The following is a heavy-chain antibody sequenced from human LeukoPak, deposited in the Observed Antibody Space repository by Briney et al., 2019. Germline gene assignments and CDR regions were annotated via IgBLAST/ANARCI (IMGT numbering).Heavy chain of an antibody. D-gene: IGHD3-16*01. CDR1: GFTFSDYY. CDR2: ISSSGSTI. V-gene: IGHV3-11*01. Sequence: GGSLRLSCAASGFTFSDYYMSWIRQAPGKGLEWVSYISSSGSTIYYADSVKGRFTISRDNANNSLYLQMNSLRAEDTAVYYCARVLRIINWFDPWGQGTLVTVSS. CDR3: ARVLRIINWFDP. J-gene: IGHJ5*02.